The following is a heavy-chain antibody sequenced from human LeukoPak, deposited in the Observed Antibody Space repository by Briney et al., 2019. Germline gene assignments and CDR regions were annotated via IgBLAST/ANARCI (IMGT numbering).Heavy chain of an antibody. CDR2: INPNSGGT. D-gene: IGHD2-21*01. CDR3: ARSIAPDAWFDP. J-gene: IGHJ5*02. CDR1: GYTFTGYY. Sequence: ASVKVSCKASGYTFTGYYMHWVRQAPGQGLEWMAWINPNSGGTNYAQKFQGRVTMTRDTSISTAYMELSSLRSDDTAVYYCARSIAPDAWFDPWGQGTLVTVSS. V-gene: IGHV1-2*02.